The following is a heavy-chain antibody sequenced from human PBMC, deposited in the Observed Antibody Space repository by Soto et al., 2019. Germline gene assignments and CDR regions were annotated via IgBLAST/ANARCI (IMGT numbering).Heavy chain of an antibody. CDR1: GYSFTSYW. CDR2: IDPSGGSHT. D-gene: IGHD3-3*01. V-gene: IGHV5-10-1*01. CDR3: ARLTILEWSI. Sequence: ESLKISCKASGYSFTSYWITWVRQMPGKALEWVGRIDPSGGSHTNYIPSFQGHVTISADKSISTAYLQWSSLKALDTAIYYCARLTILEWSIWGQGTLVTVSS. J-gene: IGHJ4*02.